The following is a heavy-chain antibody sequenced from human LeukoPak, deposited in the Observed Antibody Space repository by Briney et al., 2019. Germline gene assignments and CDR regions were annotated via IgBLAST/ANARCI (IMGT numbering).Heavy chain of an antibody. Sequence: ASVKVSCKASGYTITSYDINWVRQAPGLGLEWMGWMNFNSGNTGYAQKFQGRVTMTRNTSISTAYMELSSLRSEDTAVYYCARGGGAYYYDNSGYYRLGFDYWGQGTLVTVSS. CDR2: MNFNSGNT. J-gene: IGHJ4*02. CDR3: ARGGGAYYYDNSGYYRLGFDY. D-gene: IGHD3-22*01. CDR1: GYTITSYD. V-gene: IGHV1-8*01.